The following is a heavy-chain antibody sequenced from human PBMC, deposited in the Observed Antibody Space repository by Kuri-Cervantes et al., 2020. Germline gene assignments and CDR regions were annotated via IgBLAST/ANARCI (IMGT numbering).Heavy chain of an antibody. J-gene: IGHJ5*02. CDR1: GYTFTSYG. CDR2: ISAYNGNT. V-gene: IGHV1-18*01. CDR3: ARGVGYCTNGVCYEDWFDP. Sequence: ASVKVSCKASGYTFTSYGISWVRQAPGQGLEWMGWISAYNGNTNYAQKLQGRVTMTTDTSTSTACMELRSLRSDDTAVYYCARGVGYCTNGVCYEDWFDPWGQGTLVTVSS. D-gene: IGHD2-8*01.